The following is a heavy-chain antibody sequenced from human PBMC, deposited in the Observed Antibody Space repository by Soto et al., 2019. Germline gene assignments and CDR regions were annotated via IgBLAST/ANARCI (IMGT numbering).Heavy chain of an antibody. V-gene: IGHV3-33*01. Sequence: PGGSLRLSCAASGFTFSSYGMHWVRQAPGKGLEWVAVIWYDGSNKYYADSVKGRFTISRDNSKNTLYLQMNSLRAEDTAVYYCARAEYQPLLPDYWGQGTLVTVSS. CDR1: GFTFSSYG. J-gene: IGHJ4*02. D-gene: IGHD2-2*01. CDR3: ARAEYQPLLPDY. CDR2: IWYDGSNK.